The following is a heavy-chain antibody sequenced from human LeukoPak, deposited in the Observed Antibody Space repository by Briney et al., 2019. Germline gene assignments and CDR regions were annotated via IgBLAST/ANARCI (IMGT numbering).Heavy chain of an antibody. J-gene: IGHJ6*03. CDR1: GFTFGDYA. D-gene: IGHD2-15*01. CDR3: TRGSYCSGGSCYYYYYYMDV. V-gene: IGHV3-49*04. Sequence: PGGSLRLSCTASGFTFGDYAMSWVRQAPGKGLEWVGFIRSEAYGGTTEYDASVKGRFTISRDDSKSIAYLQMNSLKTEDTAVYYCTRGSYCSGGSCYYYYYYMDVWGKGTTVTISS. CDR2: IRSEAYGGTT.